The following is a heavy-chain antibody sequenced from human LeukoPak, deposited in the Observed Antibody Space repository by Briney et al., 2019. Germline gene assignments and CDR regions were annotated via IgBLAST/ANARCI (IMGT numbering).Heavy chain of an antibody. V-gene: IGHV1-69*06. CDR3: ARLLPAGDSSRYYYYYYMDV. CDR2: IIPIFGTA. J-gene: IGHJ6*03. Sequence: GASVKVSCKASGGTFSSYAISWVRQAPGQGLEWMGGIIPIFGTANYAQKFQGKVTITADKSTSTAYMELSSLRSEDTAVYYCARLLPAGDSSRYYYYYYMDVWGKGTTVTVSS. D-gene: IGHD4-11*01. CDR1: GGTFSSYA.